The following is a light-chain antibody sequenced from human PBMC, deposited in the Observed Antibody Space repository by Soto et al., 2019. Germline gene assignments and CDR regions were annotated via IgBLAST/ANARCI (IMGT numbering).Light chain of an antibody. V-gene: IGKV1-33*01. J-gene: IGKJ4*01. CDR2: DAS. CDR3: QQYDNLPLT. CDR1: QDISNY. Sequence: DIQMTQSPSSLSASVGDRVTITCQASQDISNYLNWYQQKPGKAPKLLIYDASNLDKGVPSRFSGSGSGTDFPFTISSLQPEDIATYYCQQYDNLPLTFGGGTKVEIK.